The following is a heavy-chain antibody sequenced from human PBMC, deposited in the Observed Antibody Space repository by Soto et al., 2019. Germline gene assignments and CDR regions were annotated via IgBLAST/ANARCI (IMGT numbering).Heavy chain of an antibody. J-gene: IGHJ4*02. CDR3: AKGFYYHDTSGYRVFDY. CDR2: LSGSADST. Sequence: GWSLRLCCAASGFIFSSYAMAWVRQAPGKGLEWVSTLSGSADSTYYADSVKGRFTISRGNSENTLYLHMDSLRAEDTAVYYCAKGFYYHDTSGYRVFDYWGRGALVTVSS. CDR1: GFIFSSYA. D-gene: IGHD3-22*01. V-gene: IGHV3-23*01.